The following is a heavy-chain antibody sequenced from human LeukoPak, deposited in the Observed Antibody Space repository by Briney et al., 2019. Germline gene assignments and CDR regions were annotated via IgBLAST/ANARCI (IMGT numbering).Heavy chain of an antibody. CDR1: GGSISRSGYS. J-gene: IGHJ5*02. V-gene: IGHV4-39*07. CDR2: ISYSGTT. CDR3: ARGYSYNSNWFDP. Sequence: SETLSLTCTVSGGSISRSGYSWAWIRQPPGKRLEWIASISYSGTTYYNPSLKSRVTISVDRSKNQFSLKLSSVTAADTAVYYCARGYSYNSNWFDPWGQGTLVTVSS. D-gene: IGHD5-18*01.